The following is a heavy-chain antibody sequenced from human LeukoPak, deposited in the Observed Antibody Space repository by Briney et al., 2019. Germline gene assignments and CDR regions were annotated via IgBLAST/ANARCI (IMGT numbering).Heavy chain of an antibody. D-gene: IGHD3-22*01. CDR2: INSDGSST. CDR3: ARDLTYHYDSRKTYYYYGMDV. V-gene: IGHV3-74*01. CDR1: GFTLSNYW. Sequence: GGSLRLSCAASGFTLSNYWMHWVRQAPGKGLVWVSHINSDGSSTNYADSVKGRFTISRDNAKNMMYLQKNSLRAEDTAVYYCARDLTYHYDSRKTYYYYGMDVWGQGTTVTVSS. J-gene: IGHJ6*02.